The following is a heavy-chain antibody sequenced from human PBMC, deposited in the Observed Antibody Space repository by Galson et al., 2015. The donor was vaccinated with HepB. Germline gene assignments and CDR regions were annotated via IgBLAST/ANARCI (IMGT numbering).Heavy chain of an antibody. Sequence: SLRLSCAASGFTFSSYAMHWVRQAPGKGLEWVAVISYDGSNKYYADSVKGRFTISRDNSKNTLYLQMSSLRAEDTAVFYCVRETGSTGDDCWGQGTLVTVSS. CDR3: VRETGSTGDDC. CDR1: GFTFSSYA. J-gene: IGHJ4*02. CDR2: ISYDGSNK. V-gene: IGHV3-30*14. D-gene: IGHD1-7*01.